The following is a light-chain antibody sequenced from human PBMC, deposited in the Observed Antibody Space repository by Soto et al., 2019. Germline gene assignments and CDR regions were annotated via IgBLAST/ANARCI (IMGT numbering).Light chain of an antibody. CDR1: QSISSW. Sequence: DIQMTQSPSTLSASVGDRVTITCRASQSISSWLVWYQQKPGKAPKLLIYKASSLESGVPSRFSGSGSGTEFTLTISSLQPDDFATYYCQQYYSYSRSFGQGTKVEIK. J-gene: IGKJ1*01. CDR3: QQYYSYSRS. CDR2: KAS. V-gene: IGKV1-5*03.